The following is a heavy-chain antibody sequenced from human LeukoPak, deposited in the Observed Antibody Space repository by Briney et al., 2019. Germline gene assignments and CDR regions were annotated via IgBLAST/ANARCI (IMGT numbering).Heavy chain of an antibody. V-gene: IGHV5-51*01. D-gene: IGHD6-19*01. Sequence: GESLKISCKGSGYSFTSYWIGWVRQMPGKGLEWMGIIYPGDSDTRYSPSFQGQVTISADKSISTAYLQWSSLKASDTAMYYCARHLSSGWYAVGYWYFDLWGRGTLVTVSS. CDR3: ARHLSSGWYAVGYWYFDL. CDR2: IYPGDSDT. J-gene: IGHJ2*01. CDR1: GYSFTSYW.